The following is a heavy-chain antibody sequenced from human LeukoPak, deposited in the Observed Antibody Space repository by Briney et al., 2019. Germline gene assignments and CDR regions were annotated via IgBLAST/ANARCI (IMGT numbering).Heavy chain of an antibody. V-gene: IGHV4-59*01. CDR3: ARGTTVIPNWFDP. D-gene: IGHD4-17*01. Sequence: PSETLSLTCTVSGGPISTYYWSRIRQPPGKGLEWIGYIYYSGSTNYNPSLKSRVTISVDTSKNQFSLKLSSVTAADTAVYYCARGTTVIPNWFDPWGQGTLVTVSS. J-gene: IGHJ5*02. CDR1: GGPISTYY. CDR2: IYYSGST.